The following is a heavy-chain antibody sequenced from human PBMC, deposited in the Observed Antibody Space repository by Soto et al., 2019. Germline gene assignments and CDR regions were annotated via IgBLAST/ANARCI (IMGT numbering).Heavy chain of an antibody. CDR2: ISGSGGST. Sequence: EVQLLESGGGLVQPGGSLRLSCAASGFTFSSYAMSWVRQAPGKGLEWVSAISGSGGSTYYADSVKGRFTISRDNSKNTLYLQMNSLRAEDTAVYYCAKWGGGTPKRGNWFDPWGQGTLVTVSS. D-gene: IGHD2-15*01. CDR3: AKWGGGTPKRGNWFDP. V-gene: IGHV3-23*01. J-gene: IGHJ5*02. CDR1: GFTFSSYA.